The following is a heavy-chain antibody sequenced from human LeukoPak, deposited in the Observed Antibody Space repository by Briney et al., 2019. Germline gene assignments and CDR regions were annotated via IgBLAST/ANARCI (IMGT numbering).Heavy chain of an antibody. J-gene: IGHJ6*02. Sequence: SETLSLTCTVSGGSISSGGYYWSWIRQHPGKGLEWIGYIYYSGSTNYNPSLKSRVTISVDTSKDQFSLKLSSVTAADTAVYYCARQRGYCSGGSCYFFGMDVWGQGTTVTVSS. V-gene: IGHV4-61*08. CDR3: ARQRGYCSGGSCYFFGMDV. CDR2: IYYSGST. D-gene: IGHD2-15*01. CDR1: GGSISSGGYY.